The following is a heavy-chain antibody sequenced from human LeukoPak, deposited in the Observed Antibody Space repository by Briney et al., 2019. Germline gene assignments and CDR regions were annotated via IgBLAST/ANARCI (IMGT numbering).Heavy chain of an antibody. CDR1: EVTFSSYA. CDR3: AKDLAFWSGYYIRYFQH. J-gene: IGHJ1*01. Sequence: GGSLRLSCAASEVTFSSYAMSWVRQAPGKGLEWVSSISGSGGTTYYAESVKGRFTISRDNSKNTLYLQMNSLRAEDTAVYYCAKDLAFWSGYYIRYFQHWGQGTLVTVSS. CDR2: ISGSGGTT. D-gene: IGHD3-3*01. V-gene: IGHV3-23*01.